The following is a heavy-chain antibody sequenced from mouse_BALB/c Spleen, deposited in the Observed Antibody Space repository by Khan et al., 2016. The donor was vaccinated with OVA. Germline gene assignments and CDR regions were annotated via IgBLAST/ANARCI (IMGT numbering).Heavy chain of an antibody. V-gene: IGHV5-9-3*01. D-gene: IGHD1-1*01. CDR1: GITFSRYS. Sequence: EVELVESGGGLVKPGGSLKLSCVASGITFSRYSMSWVRQPPEKRLDWVASISSGGSYTYSPDSAQGRFTLSRDNAENTLYLQMSSLRSEATAIYDCARHEDDYGSRPYLDYWGQGTTLTVSS. J-gene: IGHJ2*01. CDR2: ISSGGSYT. CDR3: ARHEDDYGSRPYLDY.